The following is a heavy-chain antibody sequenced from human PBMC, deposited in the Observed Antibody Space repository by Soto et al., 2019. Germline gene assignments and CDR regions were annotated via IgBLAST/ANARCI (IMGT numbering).Heavy chain of an antibody. CDR1: GFTFSSYS. Sequence: EVQLVESGGGLVKPGGSLRLSCAASGFTFSSYSMNWVRQAPGKGLEWVSSISSSSSYIYYADSVKGRFTISRDNAKNSLYLQMNSLRAEDTAVYYCARDLRGSRRHFEYWGQGTLVTVSS. V-gene: IGHV3-21*01. D-gene: IGHD3-10*01. CDR2: ISSSSSYI. J-gene: IGHJ4*02. CDR3: ARDLRGSRRHFEY.